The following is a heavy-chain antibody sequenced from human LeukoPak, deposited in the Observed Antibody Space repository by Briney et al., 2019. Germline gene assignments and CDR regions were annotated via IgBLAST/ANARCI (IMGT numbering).Heavy chain of an antibody. Sequence: MSSETLSLTCAVSGGSISSGGYSWSWIRQPPGKGLEWIGYIYHSGSTYYNPSLKSRVTISVDRSKNQFSLKLSSVTAADTAVYYCARTAGYCSSTSCLHFDYWGQGTLVTVSS. CDR2: IYHSGST. CDR1: GGSISSGGYS. D-gene: IGHD2-2*01. V-gene: IGHV4-30-2*01. CDR3: ARTAGYCSSTSCLHFDY. J-gene: IGHJ4*02.